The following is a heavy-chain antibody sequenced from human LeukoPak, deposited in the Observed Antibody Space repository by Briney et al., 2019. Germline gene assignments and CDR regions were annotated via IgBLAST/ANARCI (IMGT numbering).Heavy chain of an antibody. CDR1: GGSISSYY. J-gene: IGHJ6*03. CDR3: ARRGAYYSLYYYYYYMDV. D-gene: IGHD3-10*01. Sequence: SQTLSLTCTVSGGSISSYYWSWIRQPPGKGLEWIGYIYYSGSTNYNPSLKSRVTISVDTSRNQFSLKLSSVTAADTAVYYCARRGAYYSLYYYYYYMDVWGKGTTVTVSS. CDR2: IYYSGST. V-gene: IGHV4-59*01.